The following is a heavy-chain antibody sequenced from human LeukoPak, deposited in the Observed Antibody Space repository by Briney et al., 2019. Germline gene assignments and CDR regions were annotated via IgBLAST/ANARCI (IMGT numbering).Heavy chain of an antibody. CDR3: ARLDYYGSGSYYDAFDI. V-gene: IGHV4-34*01. J-gene: IGHJ3*02. CDR2: INHSGST. CDR1: GGSFSGYY. D-gene: IGHD3-10*01. Sequence: SETLSLTCAVYGGSFSGYYWSWIRQPPGKGLEWIGEINHSGSTNYNPSLKSRVTISVDTSKNQFSLKLSSVTAADTAVYYCARLDYYGSGSYYDAFDIWGQGTMVTVSS.